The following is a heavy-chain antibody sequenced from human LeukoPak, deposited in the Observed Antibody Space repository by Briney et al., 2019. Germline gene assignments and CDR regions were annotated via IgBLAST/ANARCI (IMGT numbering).Heavy chain of an antibody. J-gene: IGHJ4*02. Sequence: GGSLRLSCAASGFTFSSYAMSWVRQAPGKGLEWVSAISGSGGRTYYADSVMGRFTISRDNSKNTLYLQMNSLRAEDTAVYYCAKSSYYGDYYFDYWGQGTLVTVSS. CDR2: ISGSGGRT. CDR1: GFTFSSYA. CDR3: AKSSYYGDYYFDY. D-gene: IGHD4-17*01. V-gene: IGHV3-23*01.